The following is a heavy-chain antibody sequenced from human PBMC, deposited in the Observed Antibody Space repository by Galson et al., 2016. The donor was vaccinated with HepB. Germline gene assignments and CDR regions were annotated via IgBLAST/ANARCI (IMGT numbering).Heavy chain of an antibody. V-gene: IGHV1-18*01. CDR2: ISTYSGNT. CDR3: ARDVQYRFDS. CDR1: GYTFTTSG. D-gene: IGHD2/OR15-2a*01. Sequence: SVKVSCKASGYTFTTSGISWVRQAPGHGLEWMGWISTYSGNTKYAQKFQGGLTLTTDSSTTPAYMELRSLRCDDTALYYCARDVQYRFDSWGQGTLVTVSS. J-gene: IGHJ4*02.